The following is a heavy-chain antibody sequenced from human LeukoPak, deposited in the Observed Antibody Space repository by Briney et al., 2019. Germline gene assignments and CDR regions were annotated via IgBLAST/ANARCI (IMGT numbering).Heavy chain of an antibody. CDR3: VRGPTVTTRDGY. D-gene: IGHD4-17*01. J-gene: IGHJ4*02. CDR2: ISSSGSTM. CDR1: GFTFSDYY. Sequence: GGSLRLSCAASGFTFSDYYMSWIRQAPGKGLEWVSYISSSGSTMCYADSVKGRFTISRDNAKNSLYLQMNSLRAEDTAIYYCVRGPTVTTRDGYWGQGTLVTVSS. V-gene: IGHV3-11*04.